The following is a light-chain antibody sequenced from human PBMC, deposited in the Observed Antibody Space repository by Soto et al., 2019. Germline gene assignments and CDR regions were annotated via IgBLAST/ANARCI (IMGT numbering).Light chain of an antibody. V-gene: IGKV1-39*01. CDR2: AAS. J-gene: IGKJ4*01. CDR1: QSISWY. Sequence: DIQMTQSPSSLSASVGDRVTITCRASQSISWYLNCYQHKPGQAPKILIYAASSLQSGVPSRFSGGGSGSAFSLTISSLQPEDFATYYCQQSYSTPRTFGGGTKVEIK. CDR3: QQSYSTPRT.